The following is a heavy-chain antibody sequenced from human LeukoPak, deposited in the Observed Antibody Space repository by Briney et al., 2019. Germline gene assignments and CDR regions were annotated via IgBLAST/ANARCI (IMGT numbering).Heavy chain of an antibody. V-gene: IGHV4-34*01. CDR1: GGSFSGYY. J-gene: IGHJ3*02. CDR3: ARERLYDSSGYYSFADAFDI. Sequence: SETLSLTCAVYGGSFSGYYWSWIRQPPGKGLEWIGEINHSGSTNYNPSLKSRVTISVDTSKNQFSLKLSSVTAADTAVYYCARERLYDSSGYYSFADAFDIWGQGTMVTVSS. D-gene: IGHD3-22*01. CDR2: INHSGST.